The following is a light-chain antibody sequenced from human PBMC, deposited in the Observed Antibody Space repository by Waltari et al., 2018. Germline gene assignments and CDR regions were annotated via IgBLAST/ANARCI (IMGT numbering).Light chain of an antibody. CDR2: CAS. CDR1: QSISSY. Sequence: DIQMTQSPSSLSASVRDRVTITCRASQSISSYLNWYQQKPGKVPKLLIYCASSLQSGVPSRFSGSGSGTDFTLTISSLQPEDFATYYCQQSYSTPLTFGGGTKVEIK. CDR3: QQSYSTPLT. V-gene: IGKV1-39*01. J-gene: IGKJ4*01.